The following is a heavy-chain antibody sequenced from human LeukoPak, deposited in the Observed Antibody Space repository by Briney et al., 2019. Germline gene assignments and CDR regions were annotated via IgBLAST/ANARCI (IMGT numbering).Heavy chain of an antibody. CDR3: TKREGPMSGSYDYFDP. CDR2: IHYTGST. Sequence: PSETLSLTCTVSGDSISSGPYFWGWIRQPPGKGLEWIGNIHYTGSTYYKSSLRSRVTMSVDTSKNQFSLKVTSVTAADTAMYYCTKREGPMSGSYDYFDPWGQGTLVTVS. CDR1: GDSISSGPYF. V-gene: IGHV4-39*07. D-gene: IGHD1-26*01. J-gene: IGHJ5*02.